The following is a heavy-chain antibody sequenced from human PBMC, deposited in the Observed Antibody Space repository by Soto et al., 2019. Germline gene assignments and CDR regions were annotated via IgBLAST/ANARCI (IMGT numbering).Heavy chain of an antibody. CDR1: GGGVSSNTAG. D-gene: IGHD1-26*01. J-gene: IGHJ4*01. Sequence: SQTLSLTCAITGGGVSSNTAGWRWVRQSPSRGLEWLGRTYYRSKWYYEYAVSVRGRITINPDTSKNQYSLQLNSVTPEDLAVYFCARGEQYSGRIFDYWCQGTLVTVSS. V-gene: IGHV6-1*01. CDR3: ARGEQYSGRIFDY. CDR2: TYYRSKWYY.